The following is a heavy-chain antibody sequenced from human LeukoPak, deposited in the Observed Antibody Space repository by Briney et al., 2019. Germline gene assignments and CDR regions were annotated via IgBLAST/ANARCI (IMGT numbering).Heavy chain of an antibody. V-gene: IGHV1-2*02. Sequence: GASVKVSCKASGYIFTDYFIHWVRQAPGQGLEWMGWINPSGGTNYAQNFQGRVTMTRDTSISTAYMELSSLRSEDTAVYYCARGGKSYDFWSELYYYYYYGMDVWGQGTTVTVSS. CDR3: ARGGKSYDFWSELYYYYYYGMDV. CDR2: INPSGGT. D-gene: IGHD3-3*01. CDR1: GYIFTDYF. J-gene: IGHJ6*02.